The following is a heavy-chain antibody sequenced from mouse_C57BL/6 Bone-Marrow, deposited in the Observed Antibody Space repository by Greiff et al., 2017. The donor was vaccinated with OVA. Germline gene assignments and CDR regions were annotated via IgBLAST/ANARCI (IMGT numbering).Heavy chain of an antibody. J-gene: IGHJ4*01. Sequence: VQLKESGPSLVRPSQTLSLTCTVTGFSINSDCYWIWIRQFPGNKLEYIGYTFYSGITYYNPSLESRTYITRDPSKNQFSLKLSSVTNEDTATYYWAGEAPIYYGSSSYYAMDYWGQGTSVTVSS. CDR3: AGEAPIYYGSSSYYAMDY. D-gene: IGHD1-1*01. V-gene: IGHV3-3*01. CDR2: TFYSGIT. CDR1: GFSINSDCY.